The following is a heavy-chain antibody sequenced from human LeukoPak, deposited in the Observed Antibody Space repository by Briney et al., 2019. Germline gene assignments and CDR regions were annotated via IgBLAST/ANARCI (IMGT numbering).Heavy chain of an antibody. CDR2: IRSTTFGGTT. CDR3: TRDRFNSGWPFDY. D-gene: IGHD6-19*01. CDR1: GFTFGDYA. V-gene: IGHV3-49*04. Sequence: QPGRSLRLSCTTSGFTFGDYAMSWVRQAPGKGLEWVGLIRSTTFGGTTQYAASVRGRFTISRDDSKSIAYLHMNSLKTEDTAVYYCTRDRFNSGWPFDYWGQGTLVTVSS. J-gene: IGHJ4*02.